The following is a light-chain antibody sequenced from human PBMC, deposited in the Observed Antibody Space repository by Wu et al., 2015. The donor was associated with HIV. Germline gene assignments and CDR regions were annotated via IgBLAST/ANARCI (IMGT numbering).Light chain of an antibody. Sequence: IVVTQSPGTVSSSLGQRATLSCKTSQVVDTFSVAWYQQRRDHPPRLLIYGASSRATGVPDRFSGSGSGADFSLTVSGLEAEDFAVYYCQLYETTRWTFGQGTTV. CDR3: QLYETTRWT. CDR1: QVVDTFS. CDR2: GAS. V-gene: IGKV3-20*01. J-gene: IGKJ1*01.